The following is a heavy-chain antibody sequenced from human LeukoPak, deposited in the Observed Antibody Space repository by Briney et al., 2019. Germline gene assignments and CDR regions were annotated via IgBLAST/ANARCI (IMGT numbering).Heavy chain of an antibody. CDR3: ARWLGEYYFDY. CDR1: GYTFTSYY. Sequence: GASVKVSCKASGYTFTSYYMHWVRQAPGQGLEWMGIINPSGGSTSYAQKFQGRVTMTRDTSTSTVYMELSSLRSEDTAVCYCARWLGEYYFDYWGQGTLVTVSS. D-gene: IGHD5-12*01. CDR2: INPSGGST. J-gene: IGHJ4*02. V-gene: IGHV1-46*01.